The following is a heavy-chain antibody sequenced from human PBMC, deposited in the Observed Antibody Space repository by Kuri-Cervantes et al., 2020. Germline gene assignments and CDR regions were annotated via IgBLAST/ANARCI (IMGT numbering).Heavy chain of an antibody. Sequence: ASVKVSCKASGYTFTAYYMHWVRQAPGLGLEWMGWISAYNGDTNYAQKLQGRVTMTRDTSISTAYMELSRLRSDDTAMYYCARDIAVTVEAFDIWGQGTMVTVSS. D-gene: IGHD6-19*01. CDR2: ISAYNGDT. V-gene: IGHV1-2*02. J-gene: IGHJ3*02. CDR1: GYTFTAYY. CDR3: ARDIAVTVEAFDI.